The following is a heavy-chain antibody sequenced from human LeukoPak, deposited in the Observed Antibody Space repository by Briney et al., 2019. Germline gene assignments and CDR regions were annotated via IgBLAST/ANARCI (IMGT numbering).Heavy chain of an antibody. D-gene: IGHD3-10*01. J-gene: IGHJ4*02. V-gene: IGHV3-30*02. CDR2: IWYDGSNK. CDR3: AKEARGVLWFGTARG. CDR1: GFTFSSYG. Sequence: GGSLRLSCAASGFTFSSYGMHWVRQAPGKGLEWVAVIWYDGSNKYYADSVKGRFTISRDNSKNTLYLQMNSLRAEDTAVYYCAKEARGVLWFGTARGRGQGTLVTVSS.